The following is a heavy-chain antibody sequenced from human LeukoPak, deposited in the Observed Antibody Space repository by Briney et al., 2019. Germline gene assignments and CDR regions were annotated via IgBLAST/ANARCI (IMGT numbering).Heavy chain of an antibody. Sequence: PGGSLRLSCAASGFTFSSYAMHWVRQAPGKGLEWVAVISYDGSNKYYADSVKGRFTISRDNSKNTLYLQMSSLRAEDTAVYYCARGFVVVPAAGFDYWGQGTLVTVSS. CDR3: ARGFVVVPAAGFDY. CDR2: ISYDGSNK. V-gene: IGHV3-30*04. CDR1: GFTFSSYA. D-gene: IGHD2-2*01. J-gene: IGHJ4*02.